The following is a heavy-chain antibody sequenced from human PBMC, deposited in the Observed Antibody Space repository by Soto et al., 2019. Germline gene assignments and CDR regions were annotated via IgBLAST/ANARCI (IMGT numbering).Heavy chain of an antibody. V-gene: IGHV5-51*01. CDR1: GYTFTNYW. D-gene: IGHD3-16*01. Sequence: PGESRKISCKAIGYTFTNYWIGWVRQTPGKGLEWMGIIFPGDSDTRYNPSFEGQVTVSADESISTAYLKWNTLKASDTAMYYCVRPNFGALTHFDFWGQGTLVTVSS. J-gene: IGHJ4*02. CDR3: VRPNFGALTHFDF. CDR2: IFPGDSDT.